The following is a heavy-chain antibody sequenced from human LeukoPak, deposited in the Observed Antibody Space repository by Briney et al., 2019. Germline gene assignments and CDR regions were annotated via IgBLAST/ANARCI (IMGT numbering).Heavy chain of an antibody. CDR2: IYYSGST. D-gene: IGHD6-6*01. Sequence: PSETLSLTCTVSGGSMNAYYWTWFRQPPGKGLEWIGYIYYSGSTNYNASLKSRLTISVDTSNNQFSLKLSSVTAADTAVYYCATIAGSSSFWGQGTLVTVSS. CDR1: GGSMNAYY. J-gene: IGHJ4*02. CDR3: ATIAGSSSF. V-gene: IGHV4-59*08.